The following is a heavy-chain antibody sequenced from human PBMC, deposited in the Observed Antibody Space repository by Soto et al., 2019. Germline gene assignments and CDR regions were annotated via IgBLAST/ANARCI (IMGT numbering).Heavy chain of an antibody. Sequence: GGSLRLSCAASGFTFSSYAMHWVRQAPGKGLEWVAVISYDGSNKYYADSVKGRFTISRDNSKNTLYLQMNSLRAEDTAVYYCAREFYGDYVYYYYGMDVWGQGTTVTVSS. CDR3: AREFYGDYVYYYYGMDV. CDR1: GFTFSSYA. V-gene: IGHV3-30-3*01. CDR2: ISYDGSNK. D-gene: IGHD4-17*01. J-gene: IGHJ6*02.